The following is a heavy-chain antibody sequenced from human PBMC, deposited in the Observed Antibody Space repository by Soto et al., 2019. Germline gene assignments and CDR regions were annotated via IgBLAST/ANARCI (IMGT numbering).Heavy chain of an antibody. J-gene: IGHJ4*02. CDR2: ISYSGTT. CDR1: GGSINSGGYY. D-gene: IGHD2-21*02. V-gene: IGHV4-31*03. CDR3: ARQFCGGDCLPPLN. Sequence: QVQLQESGPGLVKPSETLSLTCTLSGGSINSGGYYWTWIRQHPGKGREWIGYISYSGTTSYNPSLKSRLTISIDTQNQFSLKLRSVTAADTATDYCARQFCGGDCLPPLNLGQGTLVTVSS.